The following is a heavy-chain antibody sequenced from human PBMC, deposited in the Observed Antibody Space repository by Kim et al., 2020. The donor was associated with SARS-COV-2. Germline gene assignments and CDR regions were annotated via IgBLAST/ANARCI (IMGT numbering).Heavy chain of an antibody. J-gene: IGHJ4*02. D-gene: IGHD3-16*02. CDR3: ARATMITFGGVIDHFDY. V-gene: IGHV4-31*01. Sequence: LKSQVTMSVDTSKNQFSLKLGSVTAADTAVYYCARATMITFGGVIDHFDYWGQGTLVTVSS.